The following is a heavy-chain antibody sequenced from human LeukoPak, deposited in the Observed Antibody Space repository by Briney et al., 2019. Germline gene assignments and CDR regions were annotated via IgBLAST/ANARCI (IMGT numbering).Heavy chain of an antibody. CDR2: IYYSGST. CDR1: SGSISSSRYY. J-gene: IGHJ5*02. D-gene: IGHD2-2*02. Sequence: SETLSLTCTVSSGSISSSRYYWCWIRQPPGKGQEWIGSIYYSGSTYYNPSLKSRVTISVDTSKNQFTLKLSSVTAADTAVYYCARHFVVVPAAIGWFDPWGQGTLVTVSS. CDR3: ARHFVVVPAAIGWFDP. V-gene: IGHV4-39*01.